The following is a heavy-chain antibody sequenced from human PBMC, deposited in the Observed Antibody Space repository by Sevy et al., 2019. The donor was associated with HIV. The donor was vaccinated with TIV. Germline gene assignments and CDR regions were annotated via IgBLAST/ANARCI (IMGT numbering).Heavy chain of an antibody. J-gene: IGHJ5*02. D-gene: IGHD2-15*01. Sequence: ASVKVSCKVSGYTLTKLSIHWVRQAPGKGLEWMGDFDPQYGETIYAQKFQGRLTMTEGTSPDTAFMELSSLTSEDTAVYYCTTVGLRYFSGSSSYQGDWFDPWGQGTLVTVSS. V-gene: IGHV1-24*01. CDR2: FDPQYGET. CDR1: GYTLTKLS. CDR3: TTVGLRYFSGSSSYQGDWFDP.